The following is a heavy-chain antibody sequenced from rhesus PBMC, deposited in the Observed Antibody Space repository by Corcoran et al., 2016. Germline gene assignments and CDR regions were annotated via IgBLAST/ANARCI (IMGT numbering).Heavy chain of an antibody. CDR1: GGSIPSNG. V-gene: IGHV4-173*01. Sequence: QLQLQESGPGLVKPSETLSLTCAVSGGSIPSNGRRWTRPPPGRGLEWIGRISGTGGNTTSNPSLKSRVTISTDTSRNHFSLKLSSVTAADTAVYYCAGLYCRTGVCQNRFDVWGRGVLVTVSS. CDR2: ISGTGGNT. J-gene: IGHJ5-1*01. D-gene: IGHD2-39*01. CDR3: AGLYCRTGVCQNRFDV.